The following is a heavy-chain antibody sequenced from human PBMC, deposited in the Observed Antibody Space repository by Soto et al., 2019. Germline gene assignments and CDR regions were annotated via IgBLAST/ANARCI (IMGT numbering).Heavy chain of an antibody. CDR3: AREFTYCSSTGCLGGFDP. J-gene: IGHJ5*02. CDR1: GYTFTSYY. CDR2: INPSGGST. Sequence: ASVKVSCKASGYTFTSYYMHWVRQAPGQGLEWMGIINPSGGSTSYAQKFQGRVTMTRDTSTSTVYMELSSLRSEDTAVYYCAREFTYCSSTGCLGGFDPWGQGTLVTVSS. D-gene: IGHD2-2*01. V-gene: IGHV1-46*01.